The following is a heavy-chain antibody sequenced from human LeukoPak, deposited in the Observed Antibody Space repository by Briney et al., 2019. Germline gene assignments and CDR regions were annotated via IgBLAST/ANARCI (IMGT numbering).Heavy chain of an antibody. CDR2: ISSTGRT. D-gene: IGHD6-13*01. V-gene: IGHV4-61*02. CDR3: ARTTEAHSWRTRYYDYYMDV. J-gene: IGHJ6*03. CDR1: GASISSDTYF. Sequence: PSQTLSLTCTVSGASISSDTYFWSWIRQPAGKGLEWIGRISSTGRTDYNPSLTSRVTISIDMSKNQFSMKLSSVTAADTAVYYCARTTEAHSWRTRYYDYYMDVWGKGTTVTVSS.